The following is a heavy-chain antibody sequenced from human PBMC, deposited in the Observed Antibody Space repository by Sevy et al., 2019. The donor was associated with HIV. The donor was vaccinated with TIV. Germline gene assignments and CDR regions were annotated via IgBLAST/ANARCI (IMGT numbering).Heavy chain of an antibody. V-gene: IGHV1-69*13. D-gene: IGHD6-13*01. CDR1: GGTFSSYA. Sequence: ASVKVSCKASGGTFSSYAISWVRQAPGQGLEWMGGIIPIFGTENYAQKFQCRVTITADESTSTAYMELSSLRSEDTAVYYCASLPPGISAARYYYGMDVWGQGTTVTVSS. J-gene: IGHJ6*02. CDR2: IIPIFGTE. CDR3: ASLPPGISAARYYYGMDV.